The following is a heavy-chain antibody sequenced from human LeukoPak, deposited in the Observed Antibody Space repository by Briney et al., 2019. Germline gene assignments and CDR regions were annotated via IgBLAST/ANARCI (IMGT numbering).Heavy chain of an antibody. D-gene: IGHD1-14*01. Sequence: SETLSHTCAVYGGSFSGYYWSWIRQPPGKGLEWIGEINHSGSTNYNPSLKSRVTISVDTSKNQFSLKLSSVTAADTAVYCCASRRMAAPAPLVPWGQGTLVTVSS. CDR1: GGSFSGYY. J-gene: IGHJ5*02. V-gene: IGHV4-34*01. CDR3: ASRRMAAPAPLVP. CDR2: INHSGST.